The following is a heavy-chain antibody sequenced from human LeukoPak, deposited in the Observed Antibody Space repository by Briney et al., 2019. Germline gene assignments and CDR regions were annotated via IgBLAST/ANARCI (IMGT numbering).Heavy chain of an antibody. CDR1: GYSISSAYY. Sequence: SETLSLTCTVSGYSISSAYYWGWIRQSPGKGLEWIGSFHYSGSTSYNPSLKSRVTISVDSSKNQFSLRLSSVTAADTAVYYCARVTGYIVEDYFDYWGQGTLVTVSS. CDR2: FHYSGST. CDR3: ARVTGYIVEDYFDY. V-gene: IGHV4-38-2*02. J-gene: IGHJ4*02. D-gene: IGHD3-22*01.